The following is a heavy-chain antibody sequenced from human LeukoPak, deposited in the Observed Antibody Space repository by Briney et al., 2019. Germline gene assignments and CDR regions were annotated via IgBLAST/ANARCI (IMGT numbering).Heavy chain of an antibody. D-gene: IGHD6-6*01. J-gene: IGHJ4*02. CDR1: GFTFSSYA. Sequence: PGGSLRLSCAASGFTFSSYAMSWVRQAPGKGLEWVSAISGSGGSTYYADSVKGRFTISRDNAKNSLYLQMNSLRAEDTAVYYCERVHSSSSALDYWGQGTLVTVSS. V-gene: IGHV3-23*01. CDR2: ISGSGGST. CDR3: ERVHSSSSALDY.